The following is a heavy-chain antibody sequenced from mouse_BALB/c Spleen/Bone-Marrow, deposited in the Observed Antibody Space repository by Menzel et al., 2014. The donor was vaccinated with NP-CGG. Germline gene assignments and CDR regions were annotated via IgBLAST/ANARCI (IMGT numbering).Heavy chain of an antibody. J-gene: IGHJ2*01. CDR1: GFDFSRYW. V-gene: IGHV4-1*02. Sequence: DVMLVESGGSLVQPGGSLKLSCAASGFDFSRYWMSWVRQAPGKGLEWIGEINPDSSTINYTPSLKDKFIISRDNAKNTLYLQMSKVRSEDTALYYCARQGYYGYSDYWGQGTTLTVSS. CDR2: INPDSSTI. D-gene: IGHD1-2*01. CDR3: ARQGYYGYSDY.